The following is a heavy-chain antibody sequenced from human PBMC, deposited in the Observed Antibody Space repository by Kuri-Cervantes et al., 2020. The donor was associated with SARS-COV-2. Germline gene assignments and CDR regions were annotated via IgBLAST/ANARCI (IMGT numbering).Heavy chain of an antibody. J-gene: IGHJ6*02. V-gene: IGHV4-59*01. CDR2: IYYSGST. Sequence: SETLSLTCTVSGGSISSYYWSWIRQPPGKGLEWIGYIYYSGSTNYNPSLKSRVTISVDTSKNQFSLKLSSVTAADTAVYYCAGGALGYSSSWYIVDYYGMDVWGQGTTVTVSS. D-gene: IGHD6-13*01. CDR3: AGGALGYSSSWYIVDYYGMDV. CDR1: GGSISSYY.